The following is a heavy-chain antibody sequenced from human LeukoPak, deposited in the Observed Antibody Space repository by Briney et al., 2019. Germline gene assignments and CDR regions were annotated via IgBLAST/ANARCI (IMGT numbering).Heavy chain of an antibody. V-gene: IGHV3-53*01. CDR2: IYSGGST. D-gene: IGHD3-10*01. J-gene: IGHJ3*02. Sequence: GGSLRLSCAASGFTVSSNYMSWVRQAPGKGLEWVSVIYSGGSTYYADSVKGRFTISRDNSKNTLYLQMNSLRAEDTAVYYCAKDLMVRGVLDAFDIWGQGTMVTVSS. CDR3: AKDLMVRGVLDAFDI. CDR1: GFTVSSNY.